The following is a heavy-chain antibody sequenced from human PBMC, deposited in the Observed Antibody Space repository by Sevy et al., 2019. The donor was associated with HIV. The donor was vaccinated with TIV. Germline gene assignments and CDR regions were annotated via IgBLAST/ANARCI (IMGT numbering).Heavy chain of an antibody. CDR3: ARDADPYNTVTTFGWFDP. V-gene: IGHV1-2*04. CDR1: GYTFTGYY. Sequence: ASVKVSCKASGYTFTGYYMHWVRQAPGQGLEWMGWINPNSGGTNYAQKFQGWVTMTRDTSISTAYMELSRLRSDDTAVYYCARDADPYNTVTTFGWFDPWGQGTLVTVSS. CDR2: INPNSGGT. J-gene: IGHJ5*02. D-gene: IGHD4-4*01.